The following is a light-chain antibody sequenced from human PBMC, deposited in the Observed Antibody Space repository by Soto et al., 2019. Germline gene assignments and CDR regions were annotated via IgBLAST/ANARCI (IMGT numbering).Light chain of an antibody. CDR3: QQYNNWPLT. J-gene: IGKJ4*01. V-gene: IGKV3-15*01. CDR1: QSINSN. CDR2: GAS. Sequence: EIVMTQSPATLSVSPGERATLSCRASQSINSNLAWYQQKPGQAPRLLIYGASTRATGFPARFSGSGSGTEFTLTISSLQSEDFAVYYCQQYNNWPLTVGGGTKVEIK.